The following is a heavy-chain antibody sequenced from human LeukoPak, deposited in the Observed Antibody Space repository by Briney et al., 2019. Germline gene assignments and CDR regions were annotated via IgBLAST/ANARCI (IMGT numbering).Heavy chain of an antibody. V-gene: IGHV3-30*02. D-gene: IGHD3-10*01. Sequence: GGSLRLSCAASGFTFSNYGMHWVRQAPGKGLEWLTFIRYDGSNKYYTDSLKGRITISRDNSKNTLYLQMNSLRAEDTAVYYCAAPGSSYYYXXMDVXXKGTTVTIX. CDR3: AAPGSSYYYXXMDV. J-gene: IGHJ6*03. CDR2: IRYDGSNK. CDR1: GFTFSNYG.